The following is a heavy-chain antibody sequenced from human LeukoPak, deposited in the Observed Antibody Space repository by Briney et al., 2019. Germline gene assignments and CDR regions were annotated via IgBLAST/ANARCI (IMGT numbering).Heavy chain of an antibody. D-gene: IGHD5-18*01. V-gene: IGHV5-51*01. CDR1: GYSFTSYW. J-gene: IGHJ3*02. CDR3: ARRGGYSYGFGAFDI. Sequence: GESLKISCKGSGYSFTSYWIGWVRQMPGKGLEWMGIIYPGDSDTGYSPSFQGQVTISADKSISTAYLQWSSLKASDTAMYYCARRGGYSYGFGAFDIWGQGTMVTVSS. CDR2: IYPGDSDT.